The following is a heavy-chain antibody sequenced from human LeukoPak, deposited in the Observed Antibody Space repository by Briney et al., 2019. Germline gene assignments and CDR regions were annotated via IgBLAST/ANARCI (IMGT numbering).Heavy chain of an antibody. D-gene: IGHD2-15*01. CDR3: ARRACSGDSCLDY. Sequence: GESPKISCKGSGFSFSTYGIDWLRQTPGKGLEWMGIIYLGDSDTRYSPSFQGQVSISGDKSINTAYVHWSNLKASDTAMYYCARRACSGDSCLDYWGQGTLVTVSS. CDR2: IYLGDSDT. CDR1: GFSFSTYG. J-gene: IGHJ4*02. V-gene: IGHV5-51*01.